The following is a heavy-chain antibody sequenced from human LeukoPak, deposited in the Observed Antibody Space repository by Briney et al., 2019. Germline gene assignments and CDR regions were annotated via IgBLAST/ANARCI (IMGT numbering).Heavy chain of an antibody. J-gene: IGHJ5*02. CDR1: GFTFSTYT. D-gene: IGHD3-22*01. Sequence: PGGSLRLSCAASGFTFSTYTMSWVRQAPGKGLDWVASITSSSSFTYYADSVKGRFTISRDNAKNSLYLQMNRLTVEDTAVYYCARSVGSYYGDLWGQGTLVTVSS. V-gene: IGHV3-21*01. CDR3: ARSVGSYYGDL. CDR2: ITSSSSFT.